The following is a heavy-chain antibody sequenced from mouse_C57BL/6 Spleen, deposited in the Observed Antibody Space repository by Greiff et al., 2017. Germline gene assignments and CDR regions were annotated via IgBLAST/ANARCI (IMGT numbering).Heavy chain of an antibody. CDR3: ERGVDYCGSRGAMDY. CDR2: IYPGDGDT. J-gene: IGHJ4*01. Sequence: QVQLKESGAELVKPGASVKISCKASGYAFSSYWMNWVKQRPGKGLEWIGQIYPGDGDTNYNGKFKGKATLTVDKSSSTAYMQLSSLTSEDSAVYFCERGVDYCGSRGAMDYWGQGTTVTVSS. CDR1: GYAFSSYW. D-gene: IGHD1-1*01. V-gene: IGHV1-80*01.